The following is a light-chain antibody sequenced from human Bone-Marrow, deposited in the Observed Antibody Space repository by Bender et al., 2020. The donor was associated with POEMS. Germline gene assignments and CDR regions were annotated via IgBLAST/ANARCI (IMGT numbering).Light chain of an antibody. CDR3: SSYTNSDTRV. Sequence: QSALTQPASMSGSPGQSITIPCTGTRSDIGSHYYFSWYQQHPDKAPKLMIYDVNRRPSGVSDRFSGSKSGNTASLTISGLQAEDEADYFCSSYTNSDTRVFGGGTRVTV. V-gene: IGLV2-14*03. CDR2: DVN. J-gene: IGLJ3*02. CDR1: RSDIGSHYY.